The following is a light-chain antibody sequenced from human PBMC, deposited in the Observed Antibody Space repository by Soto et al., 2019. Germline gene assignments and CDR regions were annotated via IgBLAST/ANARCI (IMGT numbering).Light chain of an antibody. V-gene: IGKV3-20*01. J-gene: IGKJ1*01. CDR2: GAS. CDR3: QQYGSSPRT. Sequence: ENLLTQSPGTLSLSPGEGATLSCRASRGVSANYLAWYQQKPGQAPTLLIYGASIRAAGIPDRFSGSGSGTDFTLTSRRLAPDDFAVYYCQQYGSSPRTFGKGTKVEIK. CDR1: RGVSANY.